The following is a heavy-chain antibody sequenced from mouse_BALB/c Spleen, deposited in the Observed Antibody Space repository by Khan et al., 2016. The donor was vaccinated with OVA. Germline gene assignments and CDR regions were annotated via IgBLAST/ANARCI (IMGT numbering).Heavy chain of an antibody. J-gene: IGHJ4*01. CDR3: ARAYYGNYREAMDY. CDR2: IWGDGST. Sequence: QVQLKQSGPGLVAPSQSLSITCTVSGFSLTGYGVNWVRQPPGKGLEWLGMIWGDGSTDYNPALNSRLSISKDNSKRQVFLKMNRLQTDDKARYYCARAYYGNYREAMDYWGQGTSVTVSS. D-gene: IGHD2-10*01. V-gene: IGHV2-6-7*01. CDR1: GFSLTGYG.